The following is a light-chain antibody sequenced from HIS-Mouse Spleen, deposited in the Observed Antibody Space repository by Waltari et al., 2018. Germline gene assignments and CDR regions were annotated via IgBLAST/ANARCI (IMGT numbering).Light chain of an antibody. Sequence: QSVLTQPPSASGTPGQRVTISCSGSSSNIGSNYLYWYQQLPGTAPKLLIYRNKQPPSGVPDRFSGSKSGTSASLAISGLRSEDEADYYCAAWDDSLSGVFGGGTKLTVL. CDR2: RNK. V-gene: IGLV1-47*01. CDR1: SSNIGSNY. J-gene: IGLJ2*01. CDR3: AAWDDSLSGV.